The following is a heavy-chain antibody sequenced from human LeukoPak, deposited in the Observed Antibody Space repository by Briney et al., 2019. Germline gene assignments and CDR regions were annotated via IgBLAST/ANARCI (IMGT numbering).Heavy chain of an antibody. Sequence: GGSLRLSCSASGFTFSSYAMHWVRQAPGKGLEYVSAISSNGGSTYYADSVKGRFTISRDNSKNTLYPQMSSLRAEDTAVYYCVKSGWPDYDILTGYVDYWGQGALVTASS. CDR2: ISSNGGST. D-gene: IGHD3-9*01. J-gene: IGHJ4*02. CDR3: VKSGWPDYDILTGYVDY. CDR1: GFTFSSYA. V-gene: IGHV3-64D*06.